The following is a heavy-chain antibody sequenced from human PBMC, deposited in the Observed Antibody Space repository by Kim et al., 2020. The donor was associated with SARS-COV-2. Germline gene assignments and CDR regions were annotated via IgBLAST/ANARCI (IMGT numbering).Heavy chain of an antibody. D-gene: IGHD2-21*01. CDR1: GYTFTSYG. CDR2: ISAYNGNT. V-gene: IGHV1-18*01. CDR3: AIGDRAYYYYGMDV. Sequence: ASVKVSCKASGYTFTSYGISWVRQAPGQGLEWMGWISAYNGNTNYAQKLQGRVTMTTDTSTSTAYMELRSLRSDDTAVYYCAIGDRAYYYYGMDVWGQGTTVTVSS. J-gene: IGHJ6*02.